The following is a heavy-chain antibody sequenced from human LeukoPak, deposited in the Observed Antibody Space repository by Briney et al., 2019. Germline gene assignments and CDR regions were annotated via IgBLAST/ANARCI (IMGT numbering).Heavy chain of an antibody. Sequence: GGSLRLSCAASGFTVSSNYMSWVRQAPGKGLEWVSVIYSGGSTYYADSVKGRFTISRDNSKNTLYLQMNSLRAEDTAVYYCARATGSYYSIGYWGQGTLVTVSS. CDR1: GFTVSSNY. V-gene: IGHV3-53*01. D-gene: IGHD1-26*01. J-gene: IGHJ4*02. CDR2: IYSGGST. CDR3: ARATGSYYSIGY.